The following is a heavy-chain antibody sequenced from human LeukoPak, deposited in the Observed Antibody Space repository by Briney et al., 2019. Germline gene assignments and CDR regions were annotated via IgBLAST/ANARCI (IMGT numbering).Heavy chain of an antibody. V-gene: IGHV1-2*02. J-gene: IGHJ4*02. D-gene: IGHD3-22*01. CDR3: ARVTLIVVPYFDY. Sequence: ASVTVSFMSSGYTFTYYYMHWVRPAPGQGLEWMGWINANSGGTNYAQKFQGRVNMTRDTSISTAYMELSRLRSDDTAVYYCARVTLIVVPYFDYWGQGTLVTVSS. CDR1: GYTFTYYY. CDR2: INANSGGT.